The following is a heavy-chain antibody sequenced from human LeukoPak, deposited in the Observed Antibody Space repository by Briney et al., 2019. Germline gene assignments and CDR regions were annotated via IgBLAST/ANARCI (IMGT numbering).Heavy chain of an antibody. J-gene: IGHJ4*02. CDR3: ARDFTSSGWSFPFDY. V-gene: IGHV3-64*01. D-gene: IGHD6-19*01. CDR1: GFTFNTYG. Sequence: GGSLRLSCAASGFTFNTYGMHWVRQAPGKGLEYVSAISSNGGSTYYANSVKGRFTISRDNSKSTLYLQMGSLRAEDMAVYYCARDFTSSGWSFPFDYWGQGTLVTVSS. CDR2: ISSNGGST.